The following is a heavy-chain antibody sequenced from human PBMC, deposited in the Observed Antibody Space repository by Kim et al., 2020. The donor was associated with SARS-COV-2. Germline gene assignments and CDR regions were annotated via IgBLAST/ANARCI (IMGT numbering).Heavy chain of an antibody. Sequence: TTYSSPAPKGRVTISVDTSKNQFSLKLGSVTAADTAVYYCARQGLLRLDYWGQGTLVTVSS. J-gene: IGHJ4*02. CDR2: TT. CDR3: ARQGLLRLDY. D-gene: IGHD1-26*01. V-gene: IGHV4-39*01.